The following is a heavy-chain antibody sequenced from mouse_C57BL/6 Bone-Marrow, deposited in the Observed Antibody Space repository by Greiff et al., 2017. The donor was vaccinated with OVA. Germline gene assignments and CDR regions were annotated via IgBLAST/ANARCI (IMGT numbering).Heavy chain of an antibody. V-gene: IGHV14-3*01. CDR2: IDPANGNT. CDR1: GFNFKNTY. J-gene: IGHJ3*01. D-gene: IGHD2-4*01. Sequence: VHVKQSVAELVRPGASVKLSCTASGFNFKNTYMHWVKQRPEQGLEWIGRIDPANGNTKYAPKFQGKATITAVTSSNTAYLQLSSLTSEDTAIYYCAIPFYYDYDAWFAYWGQGTLVTVSA. CDR3: AIPFYYDYDAWFAY.